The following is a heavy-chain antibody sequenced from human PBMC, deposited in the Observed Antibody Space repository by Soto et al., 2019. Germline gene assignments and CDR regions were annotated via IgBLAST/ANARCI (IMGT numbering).Heavy chain of an antibody. V-gene: IGHV1-69*06. CDR2: IVPIFGTV. CDR3: ARDDSGDDGLDY. D-gene: IGHD4-17*01. Sequence: QVQLVQGGAEVKKPGSSVNVSCKASGDTFTYDIINGVRLAPGQGLEWVGGIVPIFGTVNYAHKFQGRVTITEDKSTSTADMELSSLRAEDTSVYYCARDDSGDDGLDYWGQGTLVTVSS. J-gene: IGHJ4*02. CDR1: GDTFTYDI.